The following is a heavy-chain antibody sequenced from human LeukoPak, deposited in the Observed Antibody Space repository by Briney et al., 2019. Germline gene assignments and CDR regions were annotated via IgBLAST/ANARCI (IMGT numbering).Heavy chain of an antibody. CDR2: NYYSGTT. D-gene: IGHD2-15*01. V-gene: IGHV4-39*07. Sequence: PSETLSLTCTVSGGSISSSPYYWRWIRQPPAKGLEWNGSNYYSGTTHYCPSLESRVTISVDTSKNQFSLKLASVTAADTAVYYCARETRVAMVAAIVRWFDPWGQGTLVTVSS. CDR3: ARETRVAMVAAIVRWFDP. J-gene: IGHJ5*02. CDR1: GGSISSSPYY.